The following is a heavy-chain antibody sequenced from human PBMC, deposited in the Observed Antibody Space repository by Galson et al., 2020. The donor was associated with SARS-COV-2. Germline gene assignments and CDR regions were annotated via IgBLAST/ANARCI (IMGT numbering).Heavy chain of an antibody. D-gene: IGHD6-13*01. CDR1: GGSISSGGYY. CDR2: IYYSART. CDR3: ARFKGIAAADPMWYFDY. Sequence: SETLSLTCTVSGGSISSGGYYWSWIRQHPGKGLEWIGYIYYSARTYYNPSLKSPVTIAVDTSKNQFSLKLSSVTAADTAVYYCARFKGIAAADPMWYFDYWGQGTLVTVSS. V-gene: IGHV4-31*01. J-gene: IGHJ4*02.